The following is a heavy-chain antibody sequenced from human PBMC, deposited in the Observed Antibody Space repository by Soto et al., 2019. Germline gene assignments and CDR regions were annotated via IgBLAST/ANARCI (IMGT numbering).Heavy chain of an antibody. D-gene: IGHD3-22*01. CDR2: IIPIFGTA. J-gene: IGHJ4*02. CDR1: GGTFSSYA. CDR3: ARDQMGYDSSGYWFDY. V-gene: IGHV1-69*12. Sequence: QVQLVQSGAEVKKPGSSVKVSCKASGGTFSSYAISWVRQAPGQGLEWMGGIIPIFGTANYAQKFQGRVTSTADESTSTAYMELSSLRSEDTAVYYCARDQMGYDSSGYWFDYWGQGTLVTVSS.